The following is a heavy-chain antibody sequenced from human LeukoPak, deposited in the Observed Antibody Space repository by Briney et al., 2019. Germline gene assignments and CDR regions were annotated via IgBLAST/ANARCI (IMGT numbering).Heavy chain of an antibody. Sequence: GGSLRLSRAASGFIFTNYFMSWVRQAPGKGLEWVASIKHDGSEKYYVDSVRGRFTISRDNTMNSLYLQMSSLRAEDTAVYYCATDRGWRTSGYYLYYFEYWGQGTLVTYSS. CDR3: ATDRGWRTSGYYLYYFEY. CDR2: IKHDGSEK. V-gene: IGHV3-7*01. CDR1: GFIFTNYF. D-gene: IGHD3-3*01. J-gene: IGHJ4*02.